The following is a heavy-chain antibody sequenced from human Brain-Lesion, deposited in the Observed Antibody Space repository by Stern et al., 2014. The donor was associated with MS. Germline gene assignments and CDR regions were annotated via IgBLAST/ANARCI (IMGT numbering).Heavy chain of an antibody. V-gene: IGHV3-30*01. CDR3: ARGGAVTTSDYYLDY. CDR2: ISYDGSDK. Sequence: VQLEESGGGVVQPGRSLRLSCAASGFTFSYHAMHWVRQAPGKGLEWVALISYDGSDKNDADSVKGRFTISRENSRNTLYLQMNSLRVDDTAVYYCARGGAVTTSDYYLDYWGQGILVTVSS. D-gene: IGHD4-17*01. J-gene: IGHJ4*02. CDR1: GFTFSYHA.